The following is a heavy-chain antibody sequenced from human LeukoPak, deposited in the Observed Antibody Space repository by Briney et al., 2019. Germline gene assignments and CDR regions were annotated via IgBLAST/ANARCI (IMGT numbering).Heavy chain of an antibody. V-gene: IGHV3-66*01. J-gene: IGHJ4*02. Sequence: GGSLRLSCAASGFTVSSKYMSWVRQAPGKGLEWVSVIYDSGSTYYADSVKGRFTISRGTSKNTLYLQMNSLRAEDTAVYYCARIPWYNWNDQGEFDYWGQGTLVTVSS. CDR1: GFTVSSKY. CDR3: ARIPWYNWNDQGEFDY. D-gene: IGHD1-20*01. CDR2: IYDSGST.